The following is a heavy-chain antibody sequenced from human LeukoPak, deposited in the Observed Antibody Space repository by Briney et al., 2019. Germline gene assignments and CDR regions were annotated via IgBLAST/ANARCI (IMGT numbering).Heavy chain of an antibody. CDR1: GFTFSSYA. Sequence: PGGSLRLSCAASGFTFSSYAMHWVRQAPGKGLEWVAVISYDGSNKYYADSVKGRFTISRDNSKSTLYLQMNSLRAEDTAVYYCAGANTIFGVVITEPPDYWGQGTLVTVSS. D-gene: IGHD3-3*01. J-gene: IGHJ4*02. CDR2: ISYDGSNK. V-gene: IGHV3-30-3*01. CDR3: AGANTIFGVVITEPPDY.